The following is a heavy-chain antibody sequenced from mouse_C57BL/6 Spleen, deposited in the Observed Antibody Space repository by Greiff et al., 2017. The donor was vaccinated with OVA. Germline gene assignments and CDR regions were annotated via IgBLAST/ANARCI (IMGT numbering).Heavy chain of an antibody. D-gene: IGHD2-2*01. CDR3: ARRGMVTPLDY. V-gene: IGHV1-82*01. J-gene: IGHJ2*01. Sequence: QVQLQQSGPELVKPGASVKISCKASGYASSSSWMNWVKQRPGKGLEWIGRIYPGDGDTNYNGKFKGKATLTADKSSSTAYMQLSSLTSEDSAVYFCARRGMVTPLDYWGQGTTLTVSS. CDR2: IYPGDGDT. CDR1: GYASSSSW.